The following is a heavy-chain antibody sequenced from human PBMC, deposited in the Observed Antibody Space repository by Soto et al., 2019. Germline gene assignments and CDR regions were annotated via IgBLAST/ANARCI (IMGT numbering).Heavy chain of an antibody. Sequence: ASVKVSCKASGYTFTGYYMHWVRQAPGQGLEWMGWINPNSGGTNYAQKFQGWVTMTRDTSISTAYMELSRLRSDDTAVYYCARDIAAAGPRYYYYYYGMDVWGQGTTVTVSS. J-gene: IGHJ6*02. CDR1: GYTFTGYY. CDR2: INPNSGGT. CDR3: ARDIAAAGPRYYYYYYGMDV. V-gene: IGHV1-2*04. D-gene: IGHD6-13*01.